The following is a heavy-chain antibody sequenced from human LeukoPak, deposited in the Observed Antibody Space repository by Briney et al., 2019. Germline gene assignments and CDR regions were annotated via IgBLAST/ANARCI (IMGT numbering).Heavy chain of an antibody. V-gene: IGHV1-46*01. Sequence: GASVKVSCKASGYTFTSYGISWVRQAPGQGLEWMGIINPSGGSTSYAQKFQGRVTMTRDMSTSTVYMELSSLRSEDTAVYYCARSIVGATYFDYWGQGTLVTVSS. CDR3: ARSIVGATYFDY. CDR1: GYTFTSYG. CDR2: INPSGGST. J-gene: IGHJ4*02. D-gene: IGHD1-26*01.